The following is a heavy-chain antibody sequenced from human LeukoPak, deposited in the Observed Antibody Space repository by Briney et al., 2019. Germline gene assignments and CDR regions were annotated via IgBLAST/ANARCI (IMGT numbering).Heavy chain of an antibody. Sequence: GSSVKVSCKASGGTFSSYAISWVRQAPGQGLEWMGGIIPIFGTANYAQKFQGRVTITADESTSTAYMELSSLRSEDTAVYYCARDQVRCSSTSCYPRLYYYYYSMDVWGQGTTVTVSS. D-gene: IGHD2-2*01. CDR3: ARDQVRCSSTSCYPRLYYYYYSMDV. CDR1: GGTFSSYA. V-gene: IGHV1-69*01. CDR2: IIPIFGTA. J-gene: IGHJ6*02.